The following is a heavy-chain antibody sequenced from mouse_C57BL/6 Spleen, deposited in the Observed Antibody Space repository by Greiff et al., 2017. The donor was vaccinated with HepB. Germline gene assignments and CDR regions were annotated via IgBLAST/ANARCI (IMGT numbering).Heavy chain of an antibody. D-gene: IGHD5-1*01. V-gene: IGHV1-18*01. CDR2: INPNNGGT. Sequence: EVQGVESGPELVKPGASVKIPCKASGYTFTDYNMDWVKQSHGKSLEWIGDINPNNGGTIYNQKFKGKATLTVDKSSSTAYMELRSLTSEDTAVYYCARGEYRYYAMDYWGQGTSVTVSS. CDR3: ARGEYRYYAMDY. CDR1: GYTFTDYN. J-gene: IGHJ4*01.